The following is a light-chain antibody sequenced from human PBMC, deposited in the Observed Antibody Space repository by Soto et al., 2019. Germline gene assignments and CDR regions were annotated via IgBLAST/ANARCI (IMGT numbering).Light chain of an antibody. CDR2: GAS. V-gene: IGKV1-9*01. CDR3: PHDLKYTIR. Sequence: SPAVLSPSVPLTLTNTYRASQGINTFLAWYQQKPGTAPKVLISGASDLHGGVPSRFSGSGSRTDFTLTITHLQSEDFTTYCCPHDLKYTIRFCHGTRLAI. J-gene: IGKJ5*01. CDR1: QGINTF.